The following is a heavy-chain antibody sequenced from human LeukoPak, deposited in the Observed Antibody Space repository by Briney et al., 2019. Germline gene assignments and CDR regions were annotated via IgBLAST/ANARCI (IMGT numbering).Heavy chain of an antibody. J-gene: IGHJ3*02. CDR3: ATGGVVGWYRAFDI. D-gene: IGHD6-19*01. Sequence: GASVKVSCKVSGYTLTELSMHWVRQAPGKGLEWMGGFDPEDGETIYAQKFQGRVTMTEDTSTDTAYMELSSLRSEDTAVYYCATGGVVGWYRAFDIWGQGTMVTVSS. CDR1: GYTLTELS. CDR2: FDPEDGET. V-gene: IGHV1-24*01.